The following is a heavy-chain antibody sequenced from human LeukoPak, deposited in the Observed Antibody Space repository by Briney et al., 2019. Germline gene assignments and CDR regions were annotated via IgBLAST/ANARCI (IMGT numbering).Heavy chain of an antibody. CDR2: IKQDGSEK. J-gene: IGHJ6*03. CDR1: GFTFSSYW. V-gene: IGHV3-7*01. CDR3: ARVGDGYNYPYYYYYMDV. Sequence: GGSLRLSCAASGFTFSSYWMSWVRQAPGKGLEWVANIKQDGSEKYYVDSVKGRFTISRDNAKNSLYLQMNSLRAEDTAVYYCARVGDGYNYPYYYYYMDVWGKGTTVTVSS. D-gene: IGHD5-24*01.